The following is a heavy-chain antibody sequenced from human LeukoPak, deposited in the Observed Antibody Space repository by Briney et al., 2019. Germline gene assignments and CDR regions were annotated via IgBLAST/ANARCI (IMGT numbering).Heavy chain of an antibody. Sequence: SETLSLTCTVSGGSISSSSYYWGWIRQPPGKGLEWIGSIYYSGSTYYNPSLKSRVTISVDTSKNQFSLKLSSVTTADTAVYYCARHSGYGLPIWFDPWGQGTLVTVSS. D-gene: IGHD5-12*01. CDR1: GGSISSSSYY. V-gene: IGHV4-39*07. CDR3: ARHSGYGLPIWFDP. CDR2: IYYSGST. J-gene: IGHJ5*02.